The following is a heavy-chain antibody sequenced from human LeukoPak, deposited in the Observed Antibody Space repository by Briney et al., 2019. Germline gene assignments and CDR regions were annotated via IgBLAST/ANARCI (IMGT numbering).Heavy chain of an antibody. CDR2: IKQDGSEK. CDR1: GFTFSNYW. J-gene: IGHJ4*02. Sequence: PGGSLRLSCAASGFTFSNYWMTWVRQAPGKGLEWVASIKQDGSEKYYVDSVKGRFTFSRDNAKNSLYLQMDSLRAEDTAVYYCARDGSSWISFDYWGQGTLLTVSS. D-gene: IGHD6-13*01. CDR3: ARDGSSWISFDY. V-gene: IGHV3-7*03.